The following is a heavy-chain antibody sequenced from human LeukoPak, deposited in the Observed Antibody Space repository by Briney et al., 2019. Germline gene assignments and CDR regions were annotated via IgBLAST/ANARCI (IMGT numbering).Heavy chain of an antibody. Sequence: SETLSLTCTVSGGSVSSGSYYWSWIRQPPGKGLEWIAYIYYSGSTNYNPSLKSRVTISVDTSKNQFSLKLSSVTAADTAVYYCARVRASSWYYFDYWGQGTLVTVSS. D-gene: IGHD6-13*01. CDR3: ARVRASSWYYFDY. CDR1: GGSVSSGSYY. J-gene: IGHJ4*02. V-gene: IGHV4-61*01. CDR2: IYYSGST.